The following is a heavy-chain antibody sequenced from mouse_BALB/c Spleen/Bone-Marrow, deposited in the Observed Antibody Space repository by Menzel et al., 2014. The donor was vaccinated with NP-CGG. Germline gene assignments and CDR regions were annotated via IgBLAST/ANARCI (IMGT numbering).Heavy chain of an antibody. CDR1: GYSITSGYG. CDR2: IHYSGST. CDR3: AREARITARFAY. D-gene: IGHD1-2*01. V-gene: IGHV3-1*02. Sequence: VQLKESGPDLVKPSQSLSLPCTVTGYSITSGYGWHWIRQFPGNKLEWMGYIHYSGSTNYNPSLESRISITRDTSKNQFFLQLNSVTTEDTATYYCAREARITARFAYWGQGTLVTVSA. J-gene: IGHJ3*01.